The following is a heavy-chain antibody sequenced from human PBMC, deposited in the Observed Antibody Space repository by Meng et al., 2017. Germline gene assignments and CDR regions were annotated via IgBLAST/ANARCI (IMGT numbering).Heavy chain of an antibody. Sequence: QPVGSSGGVEKAGASVKVSCEASGYTLSSDGFSWVRQAPGQGLEWLGWINTYNGKTDYAQKFQGRITMTTDTFTSTAYMELRNLRSDDTAVYYCATRGNPYLNCWGQGTLVTVSS. J-gene: IGHJ4*02. CDR3: ATRGNPYLNC. CDR2: INTYNGKT. CDR1: GYTLSSDG. V-gene: IGHV1-18*01.